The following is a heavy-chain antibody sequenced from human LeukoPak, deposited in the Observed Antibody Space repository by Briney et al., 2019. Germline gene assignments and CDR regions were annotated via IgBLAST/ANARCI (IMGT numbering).Heavy chain of an antibody. J-gene: IGHJ4*02. D-gene: IGHD6-13*01. Sequence: PGGSLRLSCAASGFTFSSYWMSWVRQAPGEGREGVANIKQDGSEKYYVDSVKGRFTISRDNAKNSLYLQMNSLRAEDTAVYYCARVLGAAAVQLYFDYWGQGTLVTVSP. CDR1: GFTFSSYW. CDR3: ARVLGAAAVQLYFDY. CDR2: IKQDGSEK. V-gene: IGHV3-7*03.